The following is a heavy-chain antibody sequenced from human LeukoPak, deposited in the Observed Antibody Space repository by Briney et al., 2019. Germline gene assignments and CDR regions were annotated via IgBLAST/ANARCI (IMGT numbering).Heavy chain of an antibody. D-gene: IGHD1-26*01. J-gene: IGHJ4*02. CDR3: ATHMAGANAGFDY. CDR2: MNPNSGNT. V-gene: IGHV1-8*01. Sequence: ASVKVSCKASGYTFTSYDINWVRQATGQGLEWMGWMNPNSGNTGYAQKFQGRVTMTEDTSTDTAYMELSSLRSEDTAVYYCATHMAGANAGFDYWGQGTLVTVSS. CDR1: GYTFTSYD.